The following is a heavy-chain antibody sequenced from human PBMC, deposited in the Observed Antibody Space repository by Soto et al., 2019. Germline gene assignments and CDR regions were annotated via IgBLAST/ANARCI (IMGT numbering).Heavy chain of an antibody. V-gene: IGHV4-34*01. CDR3: ARGRDIVDTSGDWFDP. CDR1: GGSFSGYY. J-gene: IGHJ5*02. CDR2: INHSGST. Sequence: SETLSLTCAVYGGSFSGYYWSWIRQPPGKGLEWIGEINHSGSTNYNPSLKSRVTISVDTSKNQFSLKLSSVTAADTAVYYCARGRDIVDTSGDWFDPWGKGTLVTVSS. D-gene: IGHD5-12*01.